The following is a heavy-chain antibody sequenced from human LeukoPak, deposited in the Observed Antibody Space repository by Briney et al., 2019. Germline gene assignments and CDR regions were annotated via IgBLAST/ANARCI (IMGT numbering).Heavy chain of an antibody. J-gene: IGHJ4*02. D-gene: IGHD6-19*01. CDR3: AKSRGLRQWLVGYYFDY. V-gene: IGHV3-23*01. CDR1: GFTFSSYA. CDR2: ISGSGGST. Sequence: PGGSLRLSCAASGFTFSSYAMSWVRQAPGKGLEWVSAISGSGGSTYYADSVKGRFTISRDNSKNMLYLQMNSLRAEDTAVYYCAKSRGLRQWLVGYYFDYWGQGTLVTVSS.